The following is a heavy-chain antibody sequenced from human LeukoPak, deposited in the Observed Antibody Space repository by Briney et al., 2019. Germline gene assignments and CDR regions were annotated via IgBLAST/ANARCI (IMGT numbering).Heavy chain of an antibody. CDR2: TSYDGRNK. J-gene: IGHJ4*02. CDR1: GFTFSTYT. D-gene: IGHD3-10*01. Sequence: GRSLRLSCAASGFTFSTYTMHWVRQAPGKGLEWVAVTSYDGRNKYYADSVKGRFTISRDNSKNTLYLQMNSLRAEDTAVYYCAKEREEFFDYWGQGTLVTVSS. V-gene: IGHV3-30*04. CDR3: AKEREEFFDY.